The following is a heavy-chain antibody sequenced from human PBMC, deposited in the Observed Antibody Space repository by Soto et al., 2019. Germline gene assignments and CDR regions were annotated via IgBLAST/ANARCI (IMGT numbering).Heavy chain of an antibody. D-gene: IGHD6-13*01. CDR3: ASAIAANQCCMDG. J-gene: IGHJ6*02. CDR1: GGTFSSYA. V-gene: IGHV1-69*01. Sequence: VHLVQSGAEVKNPGSSVKVSCKASGGTFSSYAISWVRQAPGQGLEWMGGIIPIFGTANYAQKFQGRVTITADESTSTAYMELISLISEDTAVYYCASAIAANQCCMDGCRQGTTVTVS. CDR2: IIPIFGTA.